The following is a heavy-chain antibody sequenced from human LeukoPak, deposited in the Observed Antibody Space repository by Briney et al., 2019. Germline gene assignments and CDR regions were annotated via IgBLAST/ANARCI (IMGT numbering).Heavy chain of an antibody. CDR2: ITPIFGTA. V-gene: IGHV1-69*05. Sequence: SVKVSCKASGGTFSSYAISWVRQAPGQGLEWMGGITPIFGTANYAQKFQGRVTITTDESTSTAYMELSSLRSEDTAVYYCAWSSYDSSGYSPEGMGAFDIWGQGTMVTVSS. CDR3: AWSSYDSSGYSPEGMGAFDI. CDR1: GGTFSSYA. J-gene: IGHJ3*02. D-gene: IGHD3-22*01.